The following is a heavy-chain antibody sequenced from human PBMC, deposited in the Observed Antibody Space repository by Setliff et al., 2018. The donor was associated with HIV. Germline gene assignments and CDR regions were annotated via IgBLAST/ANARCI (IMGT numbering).Heavy chain of an antibody. V-gene: IGHV3-74*01. CDR3: TREPTRYTNSPRGRYFQY. CDR2: INSDGSST. J-gene: IGHJ1*01. D-gene: IGHD3-16*02. Sequence: GGSLRLSCAASGFTFSSYWMHWVRQAPGKGLVWVSRINSDGSSTSYADSVKGRFTISRDNDQNSLYLQMSSLTAGDTAMYYCTREPTRYTNSPRGRYFQYWGQGTLVTVSS. CDR1: GFTFSSYW.